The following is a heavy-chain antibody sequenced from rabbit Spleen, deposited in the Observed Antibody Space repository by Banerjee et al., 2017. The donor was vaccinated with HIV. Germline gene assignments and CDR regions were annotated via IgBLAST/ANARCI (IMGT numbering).Heavy chain of an antibody. J-gene: IGHJ4*01. Sequence: QLEESGGGLVTPGESLTLSCTASGFSLSSYYMSWVRQAPGKGLEWIGYIDPIFGSTYYASWVDGRFTISSDTAQNTLYLQLKSLTAADTATYFCARDLVVVGVQYIYLWGPGTLVTVS. CDR2: IDPIFGST. D-gene: IGHD4-1*01. CDR1: GFSLSSYY. V-gene: IGHV1S7*01. CDR3: ARDLVVVGVQYIYL.